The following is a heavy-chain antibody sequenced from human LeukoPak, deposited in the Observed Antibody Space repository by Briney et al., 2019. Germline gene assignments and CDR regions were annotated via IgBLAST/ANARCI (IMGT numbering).Heavy chain of an antibody. CDR2: ISGTGGNT. Sequence: PGGSLSLSCAASGFTFSNYAMSWLRQAPGQGLEWGSAISGTGGNTYYADSVKGRFTISRDNSRHTLYLQMNSLRAEDTAVYYCAKDTRALLRLGYFDCWGQGTLVTVSS. CDR3: AKDTRALLRLGYFDC. J-gene: IGHJ4*02. D-gene: IGHD1-26*01. CDR1: GFTFSNYA. V-gene: IGHV3-23*01.